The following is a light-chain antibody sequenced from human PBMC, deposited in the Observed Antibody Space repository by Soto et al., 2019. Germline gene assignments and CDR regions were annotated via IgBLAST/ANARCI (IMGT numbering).Light chain of an antibody. CDR1: QDIGSD. J-gene: IGKJ1*01. Sequence: DIQMTQSPASLSASVGDRVTITCRASQDIGSDLGWYQQKPGTAPKRLISSTSTLHSGVPLRFSGSGSGTEFTLTISSLQPEDFVTYYCLQHNSFPRTFGQGTKVEIK. CDR2: STS. V-gene: IGKV1-17*01. CDR3: LQHNSFPRT.